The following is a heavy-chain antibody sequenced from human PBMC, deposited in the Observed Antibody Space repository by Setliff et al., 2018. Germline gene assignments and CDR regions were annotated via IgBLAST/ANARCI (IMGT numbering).Heavy chain of an antibody. D-gene: IGHD3-22*01. CDR1: GGSISSGNW. Sequence: SETLSLTCAVSGGSISSGNWWSWVRQTPGKGLEWIGEINHSGRTNHKPSLKSRVTMSVDTSKNQFSLKLSSVTAADTAVYYCARTNYYDSSAYFNWFDPWGQGTLVTVSS. CDR3: ARTNYYDSSAYFNWFDP. J-gene: IGHJ5*02. CDR2: INHSGRT. V-gene: IGHV4-4*02.